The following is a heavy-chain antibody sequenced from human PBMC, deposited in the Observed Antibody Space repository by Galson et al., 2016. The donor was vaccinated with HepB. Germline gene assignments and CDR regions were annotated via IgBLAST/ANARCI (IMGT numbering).Heavy chain of an antibody. V-gene: IGHV4-30-4*01. D-gene: IGHD3-22*01. J-gene: IGHJ4*02. CDR2: ISTSGST. CDR3: ARDRKDTYYYGAGTS. Sequence: TLSLTCTVSDGSISSVDYYWSWIRQPPGEGLEWIGYISTSGSTYQNPSLKSRVTMSVDTSKTQFSLKLSSVTAADTAVYYCARDRKDTYYYGAGTSWGQGTLVTVSS. CDR1: DGSISSVDYY.